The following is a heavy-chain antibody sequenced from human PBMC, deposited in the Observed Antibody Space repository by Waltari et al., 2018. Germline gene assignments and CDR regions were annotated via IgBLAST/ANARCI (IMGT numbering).Heavy chain of an antibody. Sequence: DVQLVESGGGLVQPGGSLRLCCAVSGFRVTTNYMTWVRQAPGKGLEWVSVMYSGGSTYYADSVKARFTISRDSSKNTVYLHMSSLRVDDTAMYYCATDKVATTAFDYWGQGTLVTVSS. CDR1: GFRVTTNY. V-gene: IGHV3-66*01. D-gene: IGHD5-12*01. CDR3: ATDKVATTAFDY. CDR2: MYSGGST. J-gene: IGHJ4*02.